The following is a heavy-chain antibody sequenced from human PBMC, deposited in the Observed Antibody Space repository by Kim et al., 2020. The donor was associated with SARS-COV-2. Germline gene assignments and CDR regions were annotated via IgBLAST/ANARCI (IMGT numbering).Heavy chain of an antibody. D-gene: IGHD3-16*01. J-gene: IGHJ3*01. CDR2: VYYTGTT. V-gene: IGHV4-61*01. CDR3: ARDGGSTAPTAFDV. Sequence: SETLSLTCTVSGGSLSRGNFYWGWIRQPPGKGLESLGYVYYTGTTHYNPSLKSRVTISLDMSTDQISLKLNSVTAADTAVYYCARDGGSTAPTAFDVWGQGTMVIVSS. CDR1: GGSLSRGNFY.